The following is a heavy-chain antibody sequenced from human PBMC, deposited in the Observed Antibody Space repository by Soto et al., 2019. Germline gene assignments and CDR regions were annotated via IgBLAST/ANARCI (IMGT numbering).Heavy chain of an antibody. CDR1: GDSISRSRYY. CDR2: IHYTGGT. Sequence: SETLSLTCTDSGDSISRSRYYWGWIRQPPGKGLEWIASIHYTGGTYYNPSLRSRVTISVDTSKTQFSLTVSSVTAADTAVYYCARHLYSTSPDVWGQGTSVTVSS. V-gene: IGHV4-39*01. J-gene: IGHJ6*02. D-gene: IGHD6-6*01. CDR3: ARHLYSTSPDV.